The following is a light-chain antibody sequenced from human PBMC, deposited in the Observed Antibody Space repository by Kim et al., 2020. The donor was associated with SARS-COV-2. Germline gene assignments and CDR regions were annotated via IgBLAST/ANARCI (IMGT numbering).Light chain of an antibody. CDR2: DVT. CDR1: IRAIGSSHR. Sequence: GQSVTITCPGTIRAIGSSHRVSWYRQPPGSAPKLIIFDVTERPSGVPDRFSGSKSDTTASLTISGLQPEDEADYYCSSYTLRTTWVFGGGTQLTVL. CDR3: SSYTLRTTWV. J-gene: IGLJ3*02. V-gene: IGLV2-18*02.